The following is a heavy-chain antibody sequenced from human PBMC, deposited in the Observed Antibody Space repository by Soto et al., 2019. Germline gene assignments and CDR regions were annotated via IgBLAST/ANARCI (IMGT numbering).Heavy chain of an antibody. CDR1: VFTFSSYD. CDR2: IGTAGDT. D-gene: IGHD3-22*01. Sequence: PGGSLRLSCSSSVFTFSSYDMHCVRQCPGKGLEWVSAIGTAGDTNYAGSVKGRFTISRENAKNSLYLQMNSLRAGDTAIYFCARAIGPTLFDYWGQGTLVTVSS. J-gene: IGHJ4*02. CDR3: ARAIGPTLFDY. V-gene: IGHV3-13*04.